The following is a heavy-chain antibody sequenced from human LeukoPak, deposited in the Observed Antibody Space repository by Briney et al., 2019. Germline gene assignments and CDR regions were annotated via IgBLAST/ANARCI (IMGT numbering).Heavy chain of an antibody. CDR1: GCTVSSNY. V-gene: IGHV3-23*01. CDR3: AKDPHRPRLLWFGN. CDR2: ISGSGGST. D-gene: IGHD3-10*01. J-gene: IGHJ4*02. Sequence: PGGSLRLSCAASGCTVSSNYMSWVRQAPGKGLEWVSAISGSGGSTYYADSVKGRCTISRDNAKNTLYLQMNSLRAEDTAVYYCAKDPHRPRLLWFGNWGQGTLVTVSS.